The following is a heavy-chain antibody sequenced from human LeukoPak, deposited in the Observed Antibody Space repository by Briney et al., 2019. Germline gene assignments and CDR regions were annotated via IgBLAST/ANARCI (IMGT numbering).Heavy chain of an antibody. D-gene: IGHD3-3*01. V-gene: IGHV4-38-2*02. CDR2: VYHSGST. CDR3: ARDAYSGFWSGYYTRFDY. J-gene: IGHJ4*02. Sequence: PSETLSLTCTVSGYSISSNYYWGWIRQPPGKGLEWIGSVYHSGSTYYNPSLKIRVTMSVDTSKNQFSLRLRSVTAADTAVYYCARDAYSGFWSGYYTRFDYWGQGTLVTVSS. CDR1: GYSISSNYY.